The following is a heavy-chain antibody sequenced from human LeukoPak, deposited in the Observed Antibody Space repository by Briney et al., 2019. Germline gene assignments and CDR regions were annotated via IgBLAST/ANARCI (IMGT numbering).Heavy chain of an antibody. Sequence: ASVTVSCTASGYTFTSYGISWVRQAPGQGLEWMGWISAYNGNTNYAQKLQGRVTMTTDTSTSTAYMELRSLRSDDTAVYYCARDRNYYDSDTHAFDIWGQGTMVTVSS. CDR1: GYTFTSYG. CDR3: ARDRNYYDSDTHAFDI. V-gene: IGHV1-18*01. D-gene: IGHD3-22*01. J-gene: IGHJ3*02. CDR2: ISAYNGNT.